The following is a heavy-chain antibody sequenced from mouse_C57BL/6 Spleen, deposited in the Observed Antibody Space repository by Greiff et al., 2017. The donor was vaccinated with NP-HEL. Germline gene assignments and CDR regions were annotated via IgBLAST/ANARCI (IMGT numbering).Heavy chain of an antibody. CDR3: AGSSRYYAIDY. CDR2: INPTYGTT. Sequence: EVKLQESGPELVKPGASVKISCKASGYSFTDYYMNWVKQSNGKSLEWIGVINPTYGTTSYNQKFKGKATLTVDQSSSTANMQLNSLTSEDSAVYYCAGSSRYYAIDYWGQGTSVTVSS. D-gene: IGHD1-1*01. CDR1: GYSFTDYY. J-gene: IGHJ4*01. V-gene: IGHV1-39*01.